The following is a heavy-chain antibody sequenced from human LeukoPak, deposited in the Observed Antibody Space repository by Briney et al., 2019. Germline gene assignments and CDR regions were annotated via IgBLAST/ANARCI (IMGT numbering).Heavy chain of an antibody. V-gene: IGHV1-8*01. CDR1: GYTFSSYD. Sequence: GASVKVSCKASGYTFSSYDINRVRQATGQGLEWMGWMNPNSGNTGYAQKFQGRVTMTRNTSISTAYMELSSLRSEDTAVYYCARGLYYYDSSGYYSSNWFDPWGQGTLVTVSS. J-gene: IGHJ5*02. CDR2: MNPNSGNT. CDR3: ARGLYYYDSSGYYSSNWFDP. D-gene: IGHD3-22*01.